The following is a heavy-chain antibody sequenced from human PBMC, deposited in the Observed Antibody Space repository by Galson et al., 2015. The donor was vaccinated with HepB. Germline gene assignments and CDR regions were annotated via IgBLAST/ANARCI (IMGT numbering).Heavy chain of an antibody. J-gene: IGHJ4*02. CDR2: INPNSGDT. CDR1: GYTFTGYN. Sequence: SVKVSCKASGYTFTGYNIHWVRQAPGQGLEWMGWINPNSGDTNYAQKSQGWVTLTRAPSIRTAYMELSRLKSADTAVYYCTRALYYYDSSGVYYFDSWGQGTLVTVTS. CDR3: TRALYYYDSSGVYYFDS. D-gene: IGHD3-22*01. V-gene: IGHV1-2*04.